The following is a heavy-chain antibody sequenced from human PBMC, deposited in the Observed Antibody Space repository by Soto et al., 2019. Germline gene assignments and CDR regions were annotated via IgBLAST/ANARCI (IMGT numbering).Heavy chain of an antibody. V-gene: IGHV3-23*01. CDR2: VSASGLNT. CDR3: AKERPRRTTGYFFEY. CDR1: GFTFSTYA. J-gene: IGHJ4*02. Sequence: EVQLLESGGKLVQPGGSLTLSCAASGFTFSTYAMAWVRQAPGKGLEWVSGVSASGLNTDYADPVKGRFYISRDNSKNTVSLHMNSLSAEDTALYYCAKERPRRTTGYFFEYWGQGTPVTVSS.